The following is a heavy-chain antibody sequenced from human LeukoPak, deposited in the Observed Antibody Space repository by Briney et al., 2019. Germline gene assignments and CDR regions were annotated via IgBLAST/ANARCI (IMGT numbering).Heavy chain of an antibody. CDR2: INQDGSQK. CDR3: AMGSD. Sequence: GGSLRLSCTVSGFSFRIYWMNWVRQAPGKGLEWVANINQDGSQKYYVDSVKGRFTISGDTVKNSLFLQMSSLRAEDTAVYYCAMGSDWGQGALVTVSS. CDR1: GFSFRIYW. V-gene: IGHV3-7*04. J-gene: IGHJ4*02.